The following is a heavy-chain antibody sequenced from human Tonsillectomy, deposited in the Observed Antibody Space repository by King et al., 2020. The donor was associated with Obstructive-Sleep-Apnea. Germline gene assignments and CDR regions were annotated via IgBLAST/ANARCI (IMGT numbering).Heavy chain of an antibody. CDR3: ARHGYDGQGPYYYYGMDV. Sequence: QLVQSGAEVKKPGESLRISCKGSGYSFTSYWISWVRQMPGKGLEWMGRIDTSDSYTNYSPSFQGHVTISADKSISTAYLQWSSLKASDTAMYDCARHGYDGQGPYYYYGMDVWGQGTTVTVSS. CDR1: GYSFTSYW. CDR2: IDTSDSYT. V-gene: IGHV5-10-1*01. D-gene: IGHD3-22*01. J-gene: IGHJ6*02.